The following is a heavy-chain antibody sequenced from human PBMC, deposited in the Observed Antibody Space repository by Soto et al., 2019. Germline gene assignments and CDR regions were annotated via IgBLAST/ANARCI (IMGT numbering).Heavy chain of an antibody. D-gene: IGHD2-15*01. J-gene: IGHJ3*02. CDR3: ARVGYYVRRGPFDI. V-gene: IGHV4-31*03. CDR1: GGSISSGGYY. Sequence: QVQLQESGPGLVKPSQTLSLTCTVSGGSISSGGYYWSWIRQHPGKGLEWIGYIYYSGSTYYNPSLKSRVTISVDRFKNQFPLKLSFVMAGDRAFYYWARVGYYVRRGPFDIGAQGKMVTASS. CDR2: IYYSGST.